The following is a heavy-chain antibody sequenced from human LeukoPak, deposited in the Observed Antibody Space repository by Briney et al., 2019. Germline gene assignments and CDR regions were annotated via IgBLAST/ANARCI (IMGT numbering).Heavy chain of an antibody. Sequence: SQTLSLTCAISGDSVSRNSAAWNWIRQSPSRGLEWLGRTYYRSKWYNDYAVSVKSRITINPDTSKNQFSLQLNSVTPEDTAVYYCAGDILVVTDASRSYYFDSWGQGTLVTVSS. J-gene: IGHJ4*02. CDR2: TYYRSKWYN. CDR1: GDSVSRNSAA. V-gene: IGHV6-1*01. D-gene: IGHD3-22*01. CDR3: AGDILVVTDASRSYYFDS.